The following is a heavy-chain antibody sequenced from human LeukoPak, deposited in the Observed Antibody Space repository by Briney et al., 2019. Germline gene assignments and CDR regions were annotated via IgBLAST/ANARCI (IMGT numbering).Heavy chain of an antibody. CDR3: ARQPAGYMDV. V-gene: IGHV4-30-2*01. CDR1: GDSISRGGYS. D-gene: IGHD2-2*01. CDR2: IYHSGST. J-gene: IGHJ6*03. Sequence: SETLSLTCTVSGDSISRGGYSWSWIRQPPGKGLEWIGYIYHSGSTYYNPSLKSRVTISVDRSKNQFSLKLSSVTAADTAVYYCARQPAGYMDVWGKGTTVTVSS.